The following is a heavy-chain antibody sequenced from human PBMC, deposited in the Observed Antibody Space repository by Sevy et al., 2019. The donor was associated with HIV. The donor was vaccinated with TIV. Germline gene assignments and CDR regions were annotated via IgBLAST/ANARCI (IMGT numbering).Heavy chain of an antibody. Sequence: GGSLRLSCAASGFTFSSYAMHWVRQAPGKGLEWVAVISYDGSNKYYADSVKGRFTISRDNSKNTRYLQMNSLRAEDTAVYYCARSRITMVRGVENYYYGMDVWGQGTTVTVSS. CDR3: ARSRITMVRGVENYYYGMDV. J-gene: IGHJ6*02. D-gene: IGHD3-10*01. CDR1: GFTFSSYA. CDR2: ISYDGSNK. V-gene: IGHV3-30-3*01.